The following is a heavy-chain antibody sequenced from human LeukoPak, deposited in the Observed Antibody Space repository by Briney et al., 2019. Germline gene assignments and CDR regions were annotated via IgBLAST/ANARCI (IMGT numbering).Heavy chain of an antibody. Sequence: PETLSLTCTVSGGSISSSSYYWGWIRQPPGKGLEWIGSIYYSGSTYYNPSLKSRVTISVDTSKNQFSLKLSSVTAADTAVYYCARPYCSGGSCHGGEADAFDIWGQGTMVTVSS. D-gene: IGHD2-15*01. CDR1: GGSISSSSYY. J-gene: IGHJ3*02. V-gene: IGHV4-39*01. CDR2: IYYSGST. CDR3: ARPYCSGGSCHGGEADAFDI.